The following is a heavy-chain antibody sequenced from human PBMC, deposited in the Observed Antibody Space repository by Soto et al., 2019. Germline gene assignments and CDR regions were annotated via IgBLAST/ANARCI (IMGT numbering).Heavy chain of an antibody. CDR3: AKAVMITSLWDYYYGMDV. D-gene: IGHD3-16*01. CDR1: GFTFSTYA. Sequence: GGSLRLSCAASGFTFSTYAMSWVRQAPGKGLEWVSSISGSGDRTYYADSVKGRFTISRDNSKNTLYLQMNSLRAEDTAVYYCAKAVMITSLWDYYYGMDVWGQGTTVTVSS. CDR2: ISGSGDRT. J-gene: IGHJ6*02. V-gene: IGHV3-23*01.